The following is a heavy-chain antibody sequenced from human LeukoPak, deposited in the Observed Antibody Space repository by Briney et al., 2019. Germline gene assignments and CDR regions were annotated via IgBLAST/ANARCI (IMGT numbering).Heavy chain of an antibody. V-gene: IGHV3-23*01. Sequence: GGSLRLSCAASGFTFSSYAMTWVRQAPGKGLEWVSSISGSGGSTYYADSVKGRFTISRDNSKNTLYLQMNSLRAEDTAVYYCAELGITMIGGVWGKGTTVTISS. D-gene: IGHD3-10*02. J-gene: IGHJ6*04. CDR1: GFTFSSYA. CDR3: AELGITMIGGV. CDR2: ISGSGGST.